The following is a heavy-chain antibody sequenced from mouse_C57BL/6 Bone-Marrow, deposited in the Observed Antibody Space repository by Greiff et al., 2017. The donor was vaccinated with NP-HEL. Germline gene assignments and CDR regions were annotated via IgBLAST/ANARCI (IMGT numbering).Heavy chain of an antibody. CDR2: INPYNGGT. V-gene: IGHV1-19*01. D-gene: IGHD4-1*01. CDR1: GYTFTDYY. CDR3: ASLGLDY. Sequence: EVKLVESGPVLVKPGASVKMSCKASGYTFTDYYMNWVKQSHGKSLEWIGVINPYNGGTSYNQKFKGKATLTVDKSSSTAYMELNSLTSEDSAVYYCASLGLDYWGQGTTLTVSS. J-gene: IGHJ2*01.